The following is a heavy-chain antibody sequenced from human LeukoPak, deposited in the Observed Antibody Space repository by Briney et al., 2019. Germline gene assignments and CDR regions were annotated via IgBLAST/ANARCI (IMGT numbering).Heavy chain of an antibody. CDR1: GYTFTDYY. Sequence: ASVKLSCKTSGYTFTDYYIHWVRQAPGQGLVWMGWINPKSGDTKYGQTFQGRVTMTRDTSITTAYMELSRLRSDDTAVYYCASYFTILTGYYTGDAFDMWGQGTMVSVSS. D-gene: IGHD3-9*01. CDR3: ASYFTILTGYYTGDAFDM. CDR2: INPKSGDT. V-gene: IGHV1-2*02. J-gene: IGHJ3*02.